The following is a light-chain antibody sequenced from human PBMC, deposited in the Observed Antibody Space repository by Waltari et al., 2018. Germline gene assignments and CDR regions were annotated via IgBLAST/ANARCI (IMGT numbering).Light chain of an antibody. Sequence: NFMLTQPHSVSGSPGETVTISCTRSSGSIDSKSVQWYQQRPGSAPTTVIYEDKQRPFGVPDRFSGSIYSSSNSASLTISGLKTEDEAEYYCQSYDTNNRVFGGGTMLTVL. CDR3: QSYDTNNRV. CDR1: SGSIDSKS. CDR2: EDK. V-gene: IGLV6-57*04. J-gene: IGLJ3*02.